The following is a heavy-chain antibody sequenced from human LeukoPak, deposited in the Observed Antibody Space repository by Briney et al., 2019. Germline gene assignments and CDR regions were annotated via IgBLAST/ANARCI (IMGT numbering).Heavy chain of an antibody. Sequence: PSETLSLTCTVSGGSISSYYWSWIRQPPGKGLEWIGYIYYSGSTNYNPSLKSRVTISVDTSKNQFSLKLSSVTAADTAVYSCARDGQYDFWSGYWWFDPWGQGTLVTVSS. V-gene: IGHV4-59*01. CDR1: GGSISSYY. D-gene: IGHD3-3*01. CDR3: ARDGQYDFWSGYWWFDP. CDR2: IYYSGST. J-gene: IGHJ5*02.